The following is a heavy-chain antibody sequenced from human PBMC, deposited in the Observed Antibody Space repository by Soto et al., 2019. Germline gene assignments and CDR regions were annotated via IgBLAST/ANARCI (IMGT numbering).Heavy chain of an antibody. J-gene: IGHJ4*02. V-gene: IGHV3-30*03. CDR1: GFTFSSYG. CDR2: ISYDGSNK. Sequence: GGSLRLSCAASGFTFSSYGMHWVRQAPGKGLEWVAVISYDGSNKYYADSVKGRFTISRDNSKNTLYLQMNSLRAEDTAVYYCARNMYSSSWYTDYWGQGTLVTVSS. CDR3: ARNMYSSSWYTDY. D-gene: IGHD6-13*01.